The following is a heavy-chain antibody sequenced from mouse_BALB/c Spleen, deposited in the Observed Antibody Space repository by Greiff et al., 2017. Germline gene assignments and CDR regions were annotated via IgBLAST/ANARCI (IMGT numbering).Heavy chain of an antibody. J-gene: IGHJ2*01. CDR3: AREGVFPHFDY. CDR2: ISYDGSN. V-gene: IGHV3-6*02. Sequence: EVQLQESGPGLVKPSQSLSLTCSVTGYSITSGYYWNWIRQFPGNKLEWMGYISYDGSNNYNPSLKNRISITRDTSKNQFFLKLNSVTTEDTATYYCAREGVFPHFDYWGQGTTLTVSS. CDR1: GYSITSGYY.